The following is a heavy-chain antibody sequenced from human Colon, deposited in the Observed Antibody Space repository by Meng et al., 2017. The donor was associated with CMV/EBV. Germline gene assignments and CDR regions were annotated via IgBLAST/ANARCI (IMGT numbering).Heavy chain of an antibody. V-gene: IGHV3-21*01. CDR1: GFSFDTYS. CDR3: ARGLGSGTRRGVDY. J-gene: IGHJ4*02. CDR2: ITISSTYI. D-gene: IGHD1-26*01. Sequence: ETLSLTCAASGFSFDTYSMYWVRQAPGKGLEWVSSITISSTYIYYADSVKGRFTDSRDNAKNSLYLQIKGLRAEDTAVYYCARGLGSGTRRGVDYWGQGTLVTVSS.